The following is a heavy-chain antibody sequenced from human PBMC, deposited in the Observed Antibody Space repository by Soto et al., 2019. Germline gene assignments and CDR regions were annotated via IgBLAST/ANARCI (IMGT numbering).Heavy chain of an antibody. Sequence: QVQLVQSGAEVKKPGASVKVSCKASGYTFTSYDINWVRQATGQGLERMGWMNPNSGNTGYAPKFQGRGPMTSNTSISTAYMELSSLRSEDTAVYYCAREKSGYYDYWGQGTLVTVSS. V-gene: IGHV1-8*01. D-gene: IGHD3-3*01. CDR1: GYTFTSYD. CDR3: AREKSGYYDY. CDR2: MNPNSGNT. J-gene: IGHJ4*02.